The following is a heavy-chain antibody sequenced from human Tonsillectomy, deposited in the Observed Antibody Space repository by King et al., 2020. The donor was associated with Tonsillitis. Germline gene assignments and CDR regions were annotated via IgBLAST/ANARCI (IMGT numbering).Heavy chain of an antibody. V-gene: IGHV4-61*02. Sequence: QLQESGPGLVKPSQTLSLTCTVSGGSISSGSYYWSWIRQPAGKGLEWIGRIYTSGSTNYNPSLKSRVTMSVDTSKNQFSLKLSSVTAADTAVYYCGRDLLGYCSSTSCPGRDVWGKGTTVTVSS. CDR2: IYTSGST. D-gene: IGHD2-2*01. CDR1: GGSISSGSYY. CDR3: GRDLLGYCSSTSCPGRDV. J-gene: IGHJ6*04.